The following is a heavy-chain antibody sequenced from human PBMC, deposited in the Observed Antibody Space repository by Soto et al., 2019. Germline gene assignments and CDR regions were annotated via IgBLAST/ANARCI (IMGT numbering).Heavy chain of an antibody. CDR1: DGSISSYY. V-gene: IGHV4-59*12. Sequence: SETLSLTCTVSDGSISSYYWGWIRQPPGKGLEWIGYIYYSGSTYYNPSLKSRVTISVDTSKNQFSLKLSSVTAADTAVYYCARAESRNYYGSGSYYNGPWGYWFDPWGQGTLVTVSS. J-gene: IGHJ5*02. CDR2: IYYSGST. D-gene: IGHD3-10*01. CDR3: ARAESRNYYGSGSYYNGPWGYWFDP.